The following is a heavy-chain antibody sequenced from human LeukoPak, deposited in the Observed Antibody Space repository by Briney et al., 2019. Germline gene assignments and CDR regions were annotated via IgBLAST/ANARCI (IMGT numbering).Heavy chain of an antibody. D-gene: IGHD3-22*01. V-gene: IGHV4-4*07. CDR1: GGSISSYY. Sequence: SETLSLTCTVSGGSISSYYWSWIRQPAGKGLEWIGRIYTSESTNYNPSLKSRVTMSVDTSKNQFSLKLSSVTAADTAVYYCAGRTYYYDSSGYSDAFDIWGQGTMVTVSS. J-gene: IGHJ3*02. CDR2: IYTSEST. CDR3: AGRTYYYDSSGYSDAFDI.